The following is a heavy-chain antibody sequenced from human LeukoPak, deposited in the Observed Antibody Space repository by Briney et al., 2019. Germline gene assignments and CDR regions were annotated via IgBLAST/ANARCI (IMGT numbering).Heavy chain of an antibody. V-gene: IGHV3-48*01. CDR3: ARDPHSLDY. CDR2: IAYTGTI. J-gene: IGHJ4*02. Sequence: PGGSLRLSCTASGFSFSSYSMNWVRQAPGKGLEWVAYIAYTGTIHYADSVRGRFAISRDNAKSSLLLQLNSLRAEDTAVYYCARDPHSLDYWGQGTLVTVSS. CDR1: GFSFSSYS.